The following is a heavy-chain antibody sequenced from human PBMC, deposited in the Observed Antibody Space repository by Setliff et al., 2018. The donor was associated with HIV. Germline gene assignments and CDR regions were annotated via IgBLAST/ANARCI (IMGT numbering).Heavy chain of an antibody. CDR2: IIPIFGTR. Sequence: SVKVSCKASGGTFSSYGISWVRQAPGQGLEWIGGIIPIFGTRNYAQKFQGRVTITADELTSTAYMELGSLRSEDTAVYFCARDGGYSGHQWFGDAFDIWGQGTMVTVSS. CDR3: ARDGGYSGHQWFGDAFDI. D-gene: IGHD5-12*01. CDR1: GGTFSSYG. V-gene: IGHV1-69*13. J-gene: IGHJ3*02.